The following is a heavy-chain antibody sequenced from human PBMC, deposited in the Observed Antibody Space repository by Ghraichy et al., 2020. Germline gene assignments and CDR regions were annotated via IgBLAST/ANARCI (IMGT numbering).Heavy chain of an antibody. V-gene: IGHV3-23*01. Sequence: GGSLRLSCAASGFTFSNYAMSWVRQAPGKGLEWVSTIRTSGDNTYYADSVKGRFPISRDNSKNTLSLQMNNLRAEDTAVYHCAKAGGFSGSYYRDAFDIWGQGTLVTVSS. J-gene: IGHJ3*02. D-gene: IGHD1-26*01. CDR2: IRTSGDNT. CDR1: GFTFSNYA. CDR3: AKAGGFSGSYYRDAFDI.